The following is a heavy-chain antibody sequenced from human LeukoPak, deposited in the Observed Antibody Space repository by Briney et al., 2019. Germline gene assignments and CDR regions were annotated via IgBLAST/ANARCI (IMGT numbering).Heavy chain of an antibody. CDR1: GFTFSSSW. CDR2: INFDGSST. V-gene: IGHV3-74*01. J-gene: IGHJ6*02. D-gene: IGHD3-10*01. CDR3: ARGPMVRGAYGMDV. Sequence: PGGSLRLSCAASGFTFSSSWMFWVRQAPGKGLLWVSRINFDGSSTSYADTVKGGFTISRDNAENTLYLQMNSLRAEDTAVYYCARGPMVRGAYGMDVWGQGTTVTVSS.